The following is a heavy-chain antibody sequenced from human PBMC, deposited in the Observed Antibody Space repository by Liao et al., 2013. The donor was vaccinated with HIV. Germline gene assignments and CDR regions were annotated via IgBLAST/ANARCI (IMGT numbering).Heavy chain of an antibody. V-gene: IGHV4-4*07. CDR2: LSSGNI. Sequence: QVQLQESGPGLVKPSETLSLTCTVSDASISSYYWSWIRQSAGKGLEWIGRLSSGNIHYNPFLKRRVTMSIDTAKNRFSLNLSSVTAADTAVYYCARVESENDAFDIWGQGTMVTVSS. J-gene: IGHJ3*02. D-gene: IGHD1-1*01. CDR3: ARVESENDAFDI. CDR1: DASISSYY.